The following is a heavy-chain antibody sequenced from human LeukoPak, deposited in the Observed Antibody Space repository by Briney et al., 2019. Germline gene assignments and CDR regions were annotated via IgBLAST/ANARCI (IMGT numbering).Heavy chain of an antibody. CDR2: IYYSGST. Sequence: SETLSLTCTVSGGSISSYYWSWIRQPPGKGLEWIGYIYYSGSTNYNPSLKSRVTISVDTSKNQFSLKRSSVTAADTAVYYCARAGNKLSGAFDIWGQGAMVTVSS. CDR1: GGSISSYY. V-gene: IGHV4-59*01. J-gene: IGHJ3*02. D-gene: IGHD3-10*01. CDR3: ARAGNKLSGAFDI.